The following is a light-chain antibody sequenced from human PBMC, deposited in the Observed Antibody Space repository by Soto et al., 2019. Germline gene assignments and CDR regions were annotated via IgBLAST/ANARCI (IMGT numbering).Light chain of an antibody. CDR2: GND. J-gene: IGLJ3*02. CDR1: SSNIGAGYD. CDR3: QSYDISLSAWV. Sequence: QLVLTQPPSVSGAPGQRVTISCTGNSSNIGAGYDVHWYQQLPGTAPKLLIYGNDNRPSGVPDRFSGSKSGTSGSLAITGLQAEDEADYYCQSYDISLSAWVFGGGTKLTVL. V-gene: IGLV1-40*01.